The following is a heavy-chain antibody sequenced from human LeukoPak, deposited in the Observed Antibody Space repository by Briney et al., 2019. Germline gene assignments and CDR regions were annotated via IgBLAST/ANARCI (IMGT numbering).Heavy chain of an antibody. J-gene: IGHJ4*02. CDR2: ISWNSGSI. CDR3: ARDIGYYGSGSYYY. Sequence: PGGSLRLSCAASGFTFDDYAMHWVRQAPGKGLEWVSGISWNSGSIGYADSVKGRFTISRDNAKNSLYLQMNSLRAEDTAVYYCARDIGYYGSGSYYYWGQGTLVAVSS. CDR1: GFTFDDYA. D-gene: IGHD3-10*01. V-gene: IGHV3-9*01.